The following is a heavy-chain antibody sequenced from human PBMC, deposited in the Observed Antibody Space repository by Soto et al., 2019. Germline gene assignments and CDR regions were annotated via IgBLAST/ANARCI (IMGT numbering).Heavy chain of an antibody. CDR3: ARGRYGYY. CDR1: GYAFTTYG. Sequence: QVHLVQSGAEVKKPGASVKVSCKGSGYAFTTYGITWVRQAPGQGLEWMGWISAHNGNTNYAQKLQGRVTVTRATSRSTAYMELRSLRADDTAVYYCARGRYGYYWGQGALVTGSS. CDR2: ISAHNGNT. D-gene: IGHD1-1*01. J-gene: IGHJ4*02. V-gene: IGHV1-18*01.